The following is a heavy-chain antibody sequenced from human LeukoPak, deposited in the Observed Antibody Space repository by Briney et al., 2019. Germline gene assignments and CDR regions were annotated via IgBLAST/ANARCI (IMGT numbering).Heavy chain of an antibody. CDR3: ARCSSTSCYARAYFDY. CDR2: IYPGDSDT. V-gene: IGHV5-51*01. D-gene: IGHD2-2*01. CDR1: GYXFTSYW. J-gene: IGHJ4*02. Sequence: GESLKISCNGSGYXFTSYWIGWVRQMPGKGLEWMGIIYPGDSDTRYSPSFQGQVTISADKSISTAYLQWSSLKASDTAMYYCARCSSTSCYARAYFDYWGQGTLVTVSS.